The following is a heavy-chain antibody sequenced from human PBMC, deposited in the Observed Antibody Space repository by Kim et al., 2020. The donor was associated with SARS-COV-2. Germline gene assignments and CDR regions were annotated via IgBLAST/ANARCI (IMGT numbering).Heavy chain of an antibody. V-gene: IGHV3-23*01. J-gene: IGHJ6*02. CDR3: AKSRGSAVYYYYYGMDV. D-gene: IGHD2-2*01. Sequence: VKGRFTISRDNSKNTLYLQMNSLRAEDTAVYYCAKSRGSAVYYYYYGMDVWGQGTPVTVSS.